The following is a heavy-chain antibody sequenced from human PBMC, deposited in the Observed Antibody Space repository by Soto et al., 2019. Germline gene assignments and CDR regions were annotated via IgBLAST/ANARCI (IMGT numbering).Heavy chain of an antibody. CDR1: GFTFSIYV. Sequence: GGSLRLSCAASGFTFSIYVMSWVRQAPGKGLEWVSNLSGSGGSRHYADSVKGRFTISRDNSNNTVYLQMDSLRAEDTAVYYCVKVEGTALNSFDIWGQGTMVTVSS. J-gene: IGHJ3*02. V-gene: IGHV3-23*01. CDR3: VKVEGTALNSFDI. CDR2: LSGSGGSR. D-gene: IGHD2-21*02.